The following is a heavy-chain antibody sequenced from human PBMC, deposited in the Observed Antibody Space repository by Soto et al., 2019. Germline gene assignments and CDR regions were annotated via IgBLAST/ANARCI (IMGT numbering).Heavy chain of an antibody. J-gene: IGHJ6*02. V-gene: IGHV4-39*01. Sequence: SETLSLTCTVSGGSISSSSYYWGWIRQPPGKGLEWIGSIYYSGSTYYNPSLKSRVTISVDTSKNQFSLKLSSVTAADTAVYYCARHKDGVYPDYYYRIDVRGQGTTDTVSS. CDR2: IYYSGST. D-gene: IGHD3-10*01. CDR3: ARHKDGVYPDYYYRIDV. CDR1: GGSISSSSYY.